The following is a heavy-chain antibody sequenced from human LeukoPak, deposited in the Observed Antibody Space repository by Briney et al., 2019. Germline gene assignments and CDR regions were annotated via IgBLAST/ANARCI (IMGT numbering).Heavy chain of an antibody. CDR3: AKYCSSTSGHLYYFDY. J-gene: IGHJ4*02. Sequence: GGSLRLSCAASGFTFSTYAMVWVRQAPGKGLEWVSAVSGGGDATYYADSVQGRFTISRDNSKNTLYLQMNSLRAEDTAVYYCAKYCSSTSGHLYYFDYWGQGTLVTVSS. V-gene: IGHV3-23*01. D-gene: IGHD2-2*01. CDR2: VSGGGDAT. CDR1: GFTFSTYA.